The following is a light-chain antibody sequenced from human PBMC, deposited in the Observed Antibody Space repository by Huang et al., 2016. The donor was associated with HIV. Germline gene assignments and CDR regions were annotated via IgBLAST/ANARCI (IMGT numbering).Light chain of an antibody. CDR1: PSVNNK. Sequence: EVVMTQSPVTLSVSPGERATLACRASPSVNNKLAWFQQKPGQAPRLLIHDASIRATGIPDRFSGSGSWTEFTLTISSLQSEDFAVYYCQQYNNWPPWTFGQGTKVEIK. CDR2: DAS. V-gene: IGKV3-15*01. CDR3: QQYNNWPPWT. J-gene: IGKJ1*01.